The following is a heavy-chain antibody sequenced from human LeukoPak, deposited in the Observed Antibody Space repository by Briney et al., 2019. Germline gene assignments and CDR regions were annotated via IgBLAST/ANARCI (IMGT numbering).Heavy chain of an antibody. CDR3: ARDGDSSGYVAFDI. CDR1: GSTFSSYS. J-gene: IGHJ3*02. D-gene: IGHD3-22*01. CDR2: NTSRSSTI. Sequence: GGSLRLSRAPSGSTFSSYSMNWVRAAPGKGLEWVSYNTSRSSTIYYADSVKGRFTISRDNAKNSLYLQMNSLRAEDTAVYYCARDGDSSGYVAFDIWGQGTMVTVSS. V-gene: IGHV3-48*01.